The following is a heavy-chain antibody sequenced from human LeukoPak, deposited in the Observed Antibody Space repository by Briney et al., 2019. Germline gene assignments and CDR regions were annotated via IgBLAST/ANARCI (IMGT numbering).Heavy chain of an antibody. CDR3: AKSPRLTLRYFDY. Sequence: GGSLRLSCAASGFTFSSYGMHWVRQAPGKGLEWVAFIRFDGDNKSYPDSVKGRFTISRDNSKNTLYLQLNSLRPEDTAVYYCAKSPRLTLRYFDYWGQGTLVTVSS. D-gene: IGHD3-9*01. J-gene: IGHJ4*02. V-gene: IGHV3-30*02. CDR1: GFTFSSYG. CDR2: IRFDGDNK.